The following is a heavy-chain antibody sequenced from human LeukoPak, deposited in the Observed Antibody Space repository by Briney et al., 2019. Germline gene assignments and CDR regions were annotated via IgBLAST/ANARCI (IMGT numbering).Heavy chain of an antibody. CDR3: ARDPPYDSSGYYFRGLDY. Sequence: GGSLRLSCAASGFTVSSNYMSWVRQAPGKGLEWVSVIYSGGSTYYADSVKGRFTISRDNSKNTLYLQMNSLRAEDTAVYYCARDPPYDSSGYYFRGLDYWGQGTLVTVSS. J-gene: IGHJ4*02. CDR2: IYSGGST. CDR1: GFTVSSNY. V-gene: IGHV3-66*01. D-gene: IGHD3-22*01.